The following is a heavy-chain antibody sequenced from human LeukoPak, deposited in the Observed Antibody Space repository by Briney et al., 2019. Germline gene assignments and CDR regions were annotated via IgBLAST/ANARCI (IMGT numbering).Heavy chain of an antibody. V-gene: IGHV4-4*09. CDR3: ASTYYYDSSGPGAFDI. J-gene: IGHJ3*02. D-gene: IGHD3-22*01. CDR2: IYTSGST. Sequence: SETLSLTCTVSGGSISSYYWSWIRQPPGKGLEWIGYIYTSGSTNYNPSLKSRVTTSVDTSTNQFDLKLTAVTAADTAVYYCASTYYYDSSGPGAFDIWGQGTMVTVSS. CDR1: GGSISSYY.